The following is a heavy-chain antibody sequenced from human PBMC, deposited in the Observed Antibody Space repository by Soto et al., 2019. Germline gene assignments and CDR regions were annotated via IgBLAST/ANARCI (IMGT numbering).Heavy chain of an antibody. Sequence: PGGSLRLSCAASGFTFSSYWMNWVRQAPGEGLVWVARINRDGSTTTYADSVKGRFTISRDNAKNTLYLQMNSLRAEDTAVYYCARTIVATKQGYYMDVWGKGTTVTVSS. CDR3: ARTIVATKQGYYMDV. V-gene: IGHV3-74*03. CDR2: INRDGSTT. D-gene: IGHD5-12*01. J-gene: IGHJ6*03. CDR1: GFTFSSYW.